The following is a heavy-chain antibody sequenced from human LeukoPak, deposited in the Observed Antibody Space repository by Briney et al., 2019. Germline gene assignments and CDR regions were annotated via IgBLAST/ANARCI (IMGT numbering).Heavy chain of an antibody. Sequence: GASVKVSCKASGYTFTSYGISWVRQAPGQGLEWMGWISAYNGNTNYAQKLQGRVTMTTDTSTSTAYMELRSLRSDDTAVYYCARSRVRYYDSSGYYPVDWFDPWGQGTLVTVSS. J-gene: IGHJ5*02. V-gene: IGHV1-18*01. CDR3: ARSRVRYYDSSGYYPVDWFDP. CDR1: GYTFTSYG. CDR2: ISAYNGNT. D-gene: IGHD3-22*01.